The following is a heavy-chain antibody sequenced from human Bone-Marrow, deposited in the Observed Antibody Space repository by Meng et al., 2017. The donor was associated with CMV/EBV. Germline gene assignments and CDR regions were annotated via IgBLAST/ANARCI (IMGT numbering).Heavy chain of an antibody. J-gene: IGHJ4*02. D-gene: IGHD2-15*01. V-gene: IGHV3-21*01. Sequence: GESLKISCAASGFTFSSYSMNWARQAPGKGLEWVSSISSSSSYIYYADSVKGRFTISRDNAKNSLYLQMNSLRAEDTAVYYCARDQAGYSSGYPHSFDYWGQGTRVTVSS. CDR3: ARDQAGYSSGYPHSFDY. CDR1: GFTFSSYS. CDR2: ISSSSSYI.